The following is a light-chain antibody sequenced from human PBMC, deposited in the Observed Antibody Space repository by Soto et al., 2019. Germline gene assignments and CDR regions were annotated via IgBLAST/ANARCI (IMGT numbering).Light chain of an antibody. Sequence: DIQMTQSPSSLSASVGDRVTITCRASQGIIDYLAWYQQKPGRAPKLLIYAASTLQSGVPSRFSGSGSGTDFTLPISSLQPDDVATYYCQKYNSAPQTFGPGTKVEIK. CDR1: QGIIDY. CDR3: QKYNSAPQT. CDR2: AAS. J-gene: IGKJ1*01. V-gene: IGKV1-27*01.